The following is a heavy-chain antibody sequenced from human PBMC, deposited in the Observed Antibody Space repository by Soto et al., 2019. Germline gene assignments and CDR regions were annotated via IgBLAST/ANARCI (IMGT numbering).Heavy chain of an antibody. J-gene: IGHJ4*02. CDR3: AHNRVSDSLDY. V-gene: IGHV2-5*02. Sequence: QITLKESGPTLVKPTQTLTLTCTFSGFSLSTSGVGVGWIRQPPGKALEWLALIYWDDDKRYSPSLKSRLTITKDTSNNQVVLTMTNMDPVDTAAYYCAHNRVSDSLDYWGQGTLVTVSS. CDR2: IYWDDDK. CDR1: GFSLSTSGVG. D-gene: IGHD3-22*01.